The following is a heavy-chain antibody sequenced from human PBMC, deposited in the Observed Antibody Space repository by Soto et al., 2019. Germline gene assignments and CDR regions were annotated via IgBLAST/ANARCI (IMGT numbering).Heavy chain of an antibody. Sequence: LRLSCAASGFTVSSNYVSWVRQAPGKGLEWVSVIYSGGSTYYADSVKGRFTISRDNSKNTLYLQMNSLRAEDTAVYYCARAWDSSGYLWSCYGTDVWGRGTTVTVSS. CDR2: IYSGGST. CDR3: ARAWDSSGYLWSCYGTDV. D-gene: IGHD3-22*01. J-gene: IGHJ6*02. CDR1: GFTVSSNY. V-gene: IGHV3-66*01.